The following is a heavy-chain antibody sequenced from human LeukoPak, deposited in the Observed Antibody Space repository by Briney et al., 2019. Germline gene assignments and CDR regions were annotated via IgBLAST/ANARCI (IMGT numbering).Heavy chain of an antibody. CDR1: GFTFSSYW. V-gene: IGHV3-7*01. CDR2: IKQDGSEK. Sequence: GGSLRLSCAASGFTFSSYWMSWVRQAPGKGLEWVANIKQDGSEKYYVDSVRGRFTISRDNAKNSLYLQMNSLRAEDTAVYYCARDHGWNGKPLNYYYYYGMDVWGQGTTVTVSS. CDR3: ARDHGWNGKPLNYYYYYGMDV. J-gene: IGHJ6*02. D-gene: IGHD1-1*01.